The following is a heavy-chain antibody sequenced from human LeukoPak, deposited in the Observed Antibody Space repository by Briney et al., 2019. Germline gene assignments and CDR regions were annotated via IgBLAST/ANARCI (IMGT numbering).Heavy chain of an antibody. D-gene: IGHD6-6*01. V-gene: IGHV4-34*01. Sequence: PSETLSLTCAVYGGSFSGYYWSWIRQTPGKGLEWIGQINHSGRTNYNPSLKSRVTISVDTSKNQFSLKLSSVTAADTAVYYCARGSRQLGNYYYYMDVWRKGTTVTVSS. CDR3: ARGSRQLGNYYYYMDV. J-gene: IGHJ6*03. CDR2: INHSGRT. CDR1: GGSFSGYY.